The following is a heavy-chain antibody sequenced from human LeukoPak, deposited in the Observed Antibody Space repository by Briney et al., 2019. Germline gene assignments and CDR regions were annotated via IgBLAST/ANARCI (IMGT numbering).Heavy chain of an antibody. V-gene: IGHV4-34*01. CDR2: INRSGST. CDR1: GGSFSGYY. J-gene: IGHJ4*02. Sequence: NTSETLSLTCAVYGGSFSGYYWSWIRQPPGKGLEWIGEINRSGSTNYNPSLKSRVTISVDTSKNQFSLKVSSVTAADTAVYYYARDFREPFDYWGQGTLVTVSS. D-gene: IGHD1-14*01. CDR3: ARDFREPFDY.